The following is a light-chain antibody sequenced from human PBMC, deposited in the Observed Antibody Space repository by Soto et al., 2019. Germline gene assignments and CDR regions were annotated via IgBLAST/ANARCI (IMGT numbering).Light chain of an antibody. CDR2: AAS. Sequence: DVLLTQSPSSLSASLGDRVTITCRASQGISKFLAWYQQKSGEIPKLLIYAASTLQSGVPSRFSGGGSGTHFTLTIDCLQPEDVAVYYCQKYDGAPWAFGQGTKLEIK. J-gene: IGKJ1*01. V-gene: IGKV1-27*01. CDR3: QKYDGAPWA. CDR1: QGISKF.